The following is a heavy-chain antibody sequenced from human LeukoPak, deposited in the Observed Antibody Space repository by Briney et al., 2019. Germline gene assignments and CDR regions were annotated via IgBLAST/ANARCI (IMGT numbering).Heavy chain of an antibody. CDR1: GFALSRYG. Sequence: PGGRLRLSCVASGFALSRYGISWVRQAPGKGLEWVSGIGGTGFASYSADSVKGRFTISKDNSKNTLYLQMNSLRAEDTAVYYCARGLICPGECYTNWHYDLWGRGTLVTVSS. D-gene: IGHD2-8*02. CDR3: ARGLICPGECYTNWHYDL. CDR2: IGGTGFAS. V-gene: IGHV3-23*01. J-gene: IGHJ2*01.